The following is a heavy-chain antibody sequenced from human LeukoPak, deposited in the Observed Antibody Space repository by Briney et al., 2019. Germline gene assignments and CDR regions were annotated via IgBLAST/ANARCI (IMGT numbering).Heavy chain of an antibody. Sequence: SETLSLTCTVSGGSISSYYWSWIRQPAGKGLEWIGRIYTSGSTNYNPSLKSRVTMSVDTSKNQFSLKLSSVTAADTAVYYRAREAAYSGSYYPVDAFDIWGQGTMVTVSS. J-gene: IGHJ3*02. CDR2: IYTSGST. CDR1: GGSISSYY. V-gene: IGHV4-4*07. CDR3: AREAAYSGSYYPVDAFDI. D-gene: IGHD1-26*01.